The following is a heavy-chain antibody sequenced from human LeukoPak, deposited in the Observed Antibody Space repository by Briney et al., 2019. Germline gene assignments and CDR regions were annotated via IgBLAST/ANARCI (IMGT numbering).Heavy chain of an antibody. J-gene: IGHJ3*02. CDR2: IRYDGSNK. D-gene: IGHD3-22*01. V-gene: IGHV3-30*02. Sequence: GGSLRLSCAASGFTFSSYGMHWVRQAPGKGLEWVAFIRYDGSNKYYADSVKGRFTISRDNSKNTLYLQMSSLRAEDTAVYYCAKTSYDSSGYYYVRTHDAFDIWGQGTMVTVSS. CDR3: AKTSYDSSGYYYVRTHDAFDI. CDR1: GFTFSSYG.